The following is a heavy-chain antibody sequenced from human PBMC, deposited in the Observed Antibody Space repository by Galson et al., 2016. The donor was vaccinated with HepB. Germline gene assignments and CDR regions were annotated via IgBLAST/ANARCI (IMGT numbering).Heavy chain of an antibody. CDR1: GFTFASYG. V-gene: IGHV3-48*01. J-gene: IGHJ6*04. Sequence: SLRLSCAGSGFTFASYGMNWVRQAPGKGLEWVSYITSSGGAIYYTDSVKGRFTISRDNAKNSLYLQMNSLRAEDTAVYYCAGDTYGPTYFYYYGLDVWGEGTTVTVSA. CDR2: ITSSGGAI. CDR3: AGDTYGPTYFYYYGLDV. D-gene: IGHD3-10*01.